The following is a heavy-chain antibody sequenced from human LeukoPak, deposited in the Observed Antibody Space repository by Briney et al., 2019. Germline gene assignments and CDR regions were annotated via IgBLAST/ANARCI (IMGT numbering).Heavy chain of an antibody. CDR2: IYSGGST. CDR1: GFTVSSNY. CDR3: ARPQSSSWHYGMDV. Sequence: GGSLRLSCAASGFTVSSNYMSWVRQAPGKGLEWVSVIYSGGSTYYADSVKGRFTISRDNSKNTLYLQMNSLRAEDTAVYYCARPQSSSWHYGMDVWGQGTTVTVSS. D-gene: IGHD6-13*01. J-gene: IGHJ6*02. V-gene: IGHV3-66*01.